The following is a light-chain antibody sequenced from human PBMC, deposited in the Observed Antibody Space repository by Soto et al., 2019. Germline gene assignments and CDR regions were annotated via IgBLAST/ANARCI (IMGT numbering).Light chain of an antibody. CDR2: GAS. CDR3: HQYDSSPAT. Sequence: EIVLTQSPGTLSLSPGERATLSCRASQSVSNNYLAWYQQKPGQAPRLLIYGASSRATGIPDRFTGSGSGTDFTLTISRLEPEDFAVYYCHQYDSSPATFGQGTKVDI. J-gene: IGKJ1*01. V-gene: IGKV3-20*01. CDR1: QSVSNNY.